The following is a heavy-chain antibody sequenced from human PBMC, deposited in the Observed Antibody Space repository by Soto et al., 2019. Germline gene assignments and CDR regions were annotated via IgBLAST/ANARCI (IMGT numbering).Heavy chain of an antibody. V-gene: IGHV3-30-3*01. CDR1: GFTFSSYA. J-gene: IGHJ6*02. D-gene: IGHD6-13*01. CDR2: ISYDGSNK. Sequence: GGSLRLSCAASGFTFSSYAMHWVRQAPGKGLEWVAVISYDGSNKYYADSVKGRFTISRDNSKNTLYLQMNSLRAEDTAVYYCARDKAAAGPSYYYGMDVWGQGTTVTVSS. CDR3: ARDKAAAGPSYYYGMDV.